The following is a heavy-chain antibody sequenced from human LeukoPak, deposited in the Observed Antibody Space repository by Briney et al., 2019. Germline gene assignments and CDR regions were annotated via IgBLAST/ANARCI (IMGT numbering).Heavy chain of an antibody. Sequence: ASVKVSCKASGYTFTSYGISWVRQAPGQGLEWVGWISAYNGNTNYAQKLQGRVTMTTDTSTSTAYMELRSLRSDDTAVYYCARGGTLVQGVTILYGMDVWGQGTTVTVS. CDR2: ISAYNGNT. J-gene: IGHJ6*02. CDR1: GYTFTSYG. CDR3: ARGGTLVQGVTILYGMDV. D-gene: IGHD3-10*01. V-gene: IGHV1-18*01.